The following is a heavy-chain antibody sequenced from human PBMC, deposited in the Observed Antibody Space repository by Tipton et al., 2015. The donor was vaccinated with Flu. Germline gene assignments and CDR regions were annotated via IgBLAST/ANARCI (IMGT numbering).Heavy chain of an antibody. CDR3: AKDLGATKIDYYGMDV. CDR1: GFTFSSYD. J-gene: IGHJ6*02. D-gene: IGHD3-16*01. V-gene: IGHV3-30*18. CDR2: ISYGGTEK. Sequence: SLRLSCAASGFTFSSYDMHWVRQAPGKGLGWVAVISYGGTEKYYADIVKGRFTISRDNSKNTLYLQMNSLRAEDTAVYYCAKDLGATKIDYYGMDVWGQGTTVTVSS.